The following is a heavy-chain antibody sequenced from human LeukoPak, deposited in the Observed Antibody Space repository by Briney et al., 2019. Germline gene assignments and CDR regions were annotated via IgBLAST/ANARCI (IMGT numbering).Heavy chain of an antibody. J-gene: IGHJ4*02. CDR3: ARDWRGSYFPDY. CDR2: LNPNSGGT. CDR1: GYTFTGYY. D-gene: IGHD1-26*01. V-gene: IGHV1-2*02. Sequence: ASVKVCCKASGYTFTGYYMHWVRQAPGQGLEWMGWLNPNSGGTSYAQNFQGRVSMTRDTSISTAYMELSRLRSDDTAVYYCARDWRGSYFPDYWGQGTLVTVSS.